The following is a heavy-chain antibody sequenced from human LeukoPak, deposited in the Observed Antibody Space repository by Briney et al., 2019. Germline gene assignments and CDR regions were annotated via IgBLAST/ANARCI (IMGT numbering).Heavy chain of an antibody. CDR2: ISSSSSYI. D-gene: IGHD5-18*01. CDR3: ARDKRDTAMVPFDY. Sequence: GGSLRLSCAGSGFTLSNYWMHWVRQAPGKGLEWVSSISSSSSYIYYADSVKGRFTISRDNAKNSLYLQMNSLRAEDTAVHYCARDKRDTAMVPFDYWGQGTLVTVSS. V-gene: IGHV3-21*01. J-gene: IGHJ4*02. CDR1: GFTLSNYW.